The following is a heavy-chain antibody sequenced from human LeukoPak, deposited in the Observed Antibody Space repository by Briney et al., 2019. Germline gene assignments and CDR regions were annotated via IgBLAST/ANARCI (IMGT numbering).Heavy chain of an antibody. J-gene: IGHJ5*02. CDR3: ARDKGRSYNWFDP. D-gene: IGHD3-3*01. V-gene: IGHV4-61*02. Sequence: SETLSLTCTVSGGSISSGSYYWSWIRQPAGKGLEWIGRIYTSGSTNYNPSLKSRVTISVDTSKNQFSLKLSSVTAADTAVYYCARDKGRSYNWFDPWGQGTLVTVSS. CDR2: IYTSGST. CDR1: GGSISSGSYY.